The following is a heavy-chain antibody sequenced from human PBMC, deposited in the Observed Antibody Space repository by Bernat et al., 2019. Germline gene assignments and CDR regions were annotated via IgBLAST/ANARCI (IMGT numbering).Heavy chain of an antibody. D-gene: IGHD3-22*01. V-gene: IGHV3-74*01. CDR2: INSDGSST. CDR3: ARDRYYDSSGYHTAVDY. CDR1: GFTFSSYW. Sequence: EVQLVESGGGLVQPGGSLRLSCAASGFTFSSYWMHWVRQAPGKGLVWVSRINSDGSSTSYADSVKGRFTISRDNAKNTLYLQMNSLRAEDTAVYYCARDRYYDSSGYHTAVDYWGQGTLDTVSS. J-gene: IGHJ4*02.